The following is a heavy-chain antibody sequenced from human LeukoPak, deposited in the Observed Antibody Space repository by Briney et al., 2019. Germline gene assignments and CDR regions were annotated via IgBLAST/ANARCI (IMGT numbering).Heavy chain of an antibody. Sequence: PGGSLRLSCAASGFTVSSNYMSWVRQAPGKGLEWVAVISYDGSNKYYADSVKGRFTISRDNAKNSLYLQMNSLRAEDTAVYYCARDRTGVGATVEAFDIWGQGTMVTVSS. V-gene: IGHV3-30*03. J-gene: IGHJ3*02. CDR3: ARDRTGVGATVEAFDI. CDR1: GFTVSSNY. D-gene: IGHD1-26*01. CDR2: ISYDGSNK.